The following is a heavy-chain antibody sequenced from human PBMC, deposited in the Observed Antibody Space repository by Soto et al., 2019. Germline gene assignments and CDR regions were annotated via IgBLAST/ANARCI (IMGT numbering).Heavy chain of an antibody. CDR2: ISAYNGNT. CDR3: ARDSYCSGGSCYPDAFDI. CDR1: GYTFTSYG. Sequence: ASVKVSCKASGYTFTSYGISWVRQAPEQGLEWMGWISAYNGNTNYAQKLQGRVTMTTDTSTSTAYMELRSLRSDDTAVYYCARDSYCSGGSCYPDAFDIWGQGTMVTVSS. D-gene: IGHD2-15*01. J-gene: IGHJ3*02. V-gene: IGHV1-18*01.